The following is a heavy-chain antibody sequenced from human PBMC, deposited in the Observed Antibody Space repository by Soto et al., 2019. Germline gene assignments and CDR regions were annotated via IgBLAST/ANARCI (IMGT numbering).Heavy chain of an antibody. CDR2: ISAYNGNT. J-gene: IGHJ5*02. V-gene: IGHV1-18*01. D-gene: IGHD3-3*01. CDR1: GYTFTSYG. CDR3: ARGEIGYYDFWSGYYPTFGWFDP. Sequence: AASVKVSCKASGYTFTSYGISWVRQAPGQGLEWMGWISAYNGNTNYAQKLQGRVTMTTDTSTSTAYMELRSLRSDDTAVYYCARGEIGYYDFWSGYYPTFGWFDPWGQGTLVTVSS.